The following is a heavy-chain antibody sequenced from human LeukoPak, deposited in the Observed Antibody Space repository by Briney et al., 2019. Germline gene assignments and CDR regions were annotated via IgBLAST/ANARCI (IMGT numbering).Heavy chain of an antibody. V-gene: IGHV4-39*07. Sequence: SETLSLTCTVSGGSISSSSYYWGWIRQPPGKGLEWIGEINHSGSTNYNPSLKSRVTISVDTSKNQFSLKLSSVTAADTAVYYCARRRGGSGYFYWGQGTLVTVSS. CDR2: INHSGST. D-gene: IGHD3-22*01. CDR1: GGSISSSSYY. J-gene: IGHJ4*02. CDR3: ARRRGGSGYFY.